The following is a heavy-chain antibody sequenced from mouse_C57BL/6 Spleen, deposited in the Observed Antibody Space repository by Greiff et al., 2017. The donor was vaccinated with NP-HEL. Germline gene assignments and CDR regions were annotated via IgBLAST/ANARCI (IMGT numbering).Heavy chain of an antibody. CDR1: GYTFTSYW. Sequence: QVQLKQPGAELVKPGASVKLSCKASGYTFTSYWMHWVKQRPGRGLEWIGRIDPNSGGTKYNEKFKSKATLTVDKPSSTAYMQLSSLTSEDSAVYYCASEAYYYGSSYDWFAYWGQGTLVTVSA. D-gene: IGHD1-1*01. J-gene: IGHJ3*01. V-gene: IGHV1-72*01. CDR2: IDPNSGGT. CDR3: ASEAYYYGSSYDWFAY.